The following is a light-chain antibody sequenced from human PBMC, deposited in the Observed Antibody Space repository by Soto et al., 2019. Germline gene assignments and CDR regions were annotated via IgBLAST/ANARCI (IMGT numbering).Light chain of an antibody. CDR1: QSIYSS. CDR2: AAS. J-gene: IGKJ2*01. CDR3: QQSYSAQYT. V-gene: IGKV1-39*01. Sequence: DIQMTQSPSSLSASVGDRVTITCRASQSIYSSLNWYHQKPGKAPKLLIYAASNLQSGVPSRFSDSGSGTDFTLSISSLQPEDFATYYCQQSYSAQYTFGQGTKLEI.